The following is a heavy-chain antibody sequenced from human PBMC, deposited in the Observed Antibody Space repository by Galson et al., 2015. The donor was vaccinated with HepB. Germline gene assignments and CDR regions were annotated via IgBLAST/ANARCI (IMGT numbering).Heavy chain of an antibody. J-gene: IGHJ6*02. Sequence: SSYGMHWVRQPPGKGLEWIGSIYYSGSTYYNPSLKSRVTISVDTSKNQFSLKLSSVTAADTAVYYCARGAAAGYYYYGMDVWGQGTTVTVSS. CDR1: SSYG. CDR2: IYYSGST. D-gene: IGHD6-13*01. V-gene: IGHV4-39*01. CDR3: ARGAAAGYYYYGMDV.